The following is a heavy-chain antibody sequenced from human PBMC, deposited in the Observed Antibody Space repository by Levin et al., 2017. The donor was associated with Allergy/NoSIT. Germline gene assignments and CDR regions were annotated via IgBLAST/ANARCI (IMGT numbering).Heavy chain of an antibody. CDR2: IGTAGET. CDR1: GFTFTSYD. Sequence: PGGSLRLSCAASGFTFTSYDMHWVRQTKGQGLEWVSGIGTAGETYYSGSVKGRFTISREDAKNSFYLQMNSLRAGDTAVYYCAKSIGYCGGGRCYLDSWSQGTQVTVSS. J-gene: IGHJ4*02. D-gene: IGHD2-15*01. V-gene: IGHV3-13*01. CDR3: AKSIGYCGGGRCYLDS.